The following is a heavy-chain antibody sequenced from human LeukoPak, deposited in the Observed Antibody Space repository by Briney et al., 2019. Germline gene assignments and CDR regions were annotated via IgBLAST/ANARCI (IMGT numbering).Heavy chain of an antibody. V-gene: IGHV4-38-2*02. CDR1: GYSISSGYY. J-gene: IGHJ4*02. CDR2: IYYSGST. Sequence: PSETLSLTCTVSGYSISSGYYWGWIRQPPGKGLEWIGSIYYSGSTYYNPSLKSRVTMSVDTSKNQFSLKLSSVTAADTAVYYCARSPPPDWNLDYWGQGTLVTVSS. CDR3: ARSPPPDWNLDY. D-gene: IGHD1-1*01.